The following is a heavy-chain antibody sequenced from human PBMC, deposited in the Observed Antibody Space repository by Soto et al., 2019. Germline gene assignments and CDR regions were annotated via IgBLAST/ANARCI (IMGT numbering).Heavy chain of an antibody. V-gene: IGHV1-18*01. Sequence: GVSVKVSCKASRYTFTSYVISWVRQAPGQGLEWMGWTSSYNGNTNYAQKLQGRVTMTTDTSTSRAYMELRSLRSDDTAVYYCARDTDQYSSGWSEYSQHWGQGTLVPVSS. D-gene: IGHD6-19*01. J-gene: IGHJ1*01. CDR2: TSSYNGNT. CDR3: ARDTDQYSSGWSEYSQH. CDR1: RYTFTSYV.